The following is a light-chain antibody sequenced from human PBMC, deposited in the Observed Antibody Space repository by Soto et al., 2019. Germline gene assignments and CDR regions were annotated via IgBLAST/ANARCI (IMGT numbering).Light chain of an antibody. CDR3: QQYSRAPIT. V-gene: IGKV3-20*01. CDR2: TAS. J-gene: IGKJ5*01. Sequence: EIVLTQSPGTLPLSPGEGATLSCRASQSVSRNYLAWYQQKPGQAPRLLIYTASRRATGIPDRFSGSGSGTDFTLTISRLEPEDSAVYYCQQYSRAPITFGQGTRLEIK. CDR1: QSVSRNY.